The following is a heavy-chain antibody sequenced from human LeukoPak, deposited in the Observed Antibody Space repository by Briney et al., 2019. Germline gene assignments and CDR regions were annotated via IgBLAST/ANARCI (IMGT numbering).Heavy chain of an antibody. J-gene: IGHJ5*02. Sequence: ASVKVSCKTSGYTFTDSYIHWVRQAPGQGLEWMGRINPNSGDPNYPQKFQGRVTMTRDTSISTAYMELSRLRSDDTAVYYCARRTHRGSGSYYMGGAWGQGTLVTVSS. CDR2: INPNSGDP. V-gene: IGHV1-2*06. CDR3: ARRTHRGSGSYYMGGA. CDR1: GYTFTDSY. D-gene: IGHD3-10*01.